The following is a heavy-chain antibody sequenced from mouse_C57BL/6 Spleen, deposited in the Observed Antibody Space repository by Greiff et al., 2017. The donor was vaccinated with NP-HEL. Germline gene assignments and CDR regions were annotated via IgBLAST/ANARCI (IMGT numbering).Heavy chain of an antibody. CDR3: ARHYYDYDRYAMDY. Sequence: VQLQQSGPELVKPGASVKISCKASGYTFTDYYMNWVKQSHGKSLEWIGDINPNNGGTSYNQKFKGKATLTVDKSSSTAYMELRSLTSEDSAVYYCARHYYDYDRYAMDYWGQGTSVTVSS. CDR1: GYTFTDYY. D-gene: IGHD2-4*01. V-gene: IGHV1-26*01. CDR2: INPNNGGT. J-gene: IGHJ4*01.